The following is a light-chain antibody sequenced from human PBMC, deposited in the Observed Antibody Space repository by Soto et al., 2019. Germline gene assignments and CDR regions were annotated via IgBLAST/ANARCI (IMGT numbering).Light chain of an antibody. Sequence: QSVLTQPPSASGTPGQRVTISCSGSSSNIGSNTVNWYQQLPGTAPKLLIYTNNQRHSGVPDRFSGSKSGTSASLAISGLQAEDEAEYYCAAWDDSLNGLVFGTGTKVTVL. CDR3: AAWDDSLNGLV. CDR2: TNN. V-gene: IGLV1-44*01. J-gene: IGLJ1*01. CDR1: SSNIGSNT.